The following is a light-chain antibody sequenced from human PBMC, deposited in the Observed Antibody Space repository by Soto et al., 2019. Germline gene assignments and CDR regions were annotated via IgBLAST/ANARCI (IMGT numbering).Light chain of an antibody. J-gene: IGKJ4*01. CDR2: GAS. CDR1: QSISTT. CDR3: QQYNSWVT. Sequence: EIVLTQSPVTLSVSPGERATLSCRASQSISTTLVWYQQKPGQAPRRLIYGASTRATGVPARFSGSGSGTEFTLTISSLQSEDFAVYYCQQYNSWVTFGGGTKVEIK. V-gene: IGKV3-15*01.